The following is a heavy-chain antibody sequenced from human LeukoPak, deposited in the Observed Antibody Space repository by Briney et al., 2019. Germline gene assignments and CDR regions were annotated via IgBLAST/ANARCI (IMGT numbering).Heavy chain of an antibody. CDR3: ATLYITSSRAFDI. V-gene: IGHV3-30*02. CDR2: IRYDGSNE. CDR1: GFTFSYYV. D-gene: IGHD6-6*01. Sequence: PGGSLRLSCAASGFTFSYYVMHWVRQAPGKGLEWVAFIRYDGSNEFYADSVKGRFTISRDNLKNTLYLQMNSLRAEDTAVYYCATLYITSSRAFDIWGQGTMDTVSS. J-gene: IGHJ3*02.